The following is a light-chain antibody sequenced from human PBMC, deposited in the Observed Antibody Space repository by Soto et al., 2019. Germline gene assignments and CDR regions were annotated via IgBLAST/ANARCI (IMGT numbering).Light chain of an antibody. CDR1: ISDIGAYKY. CDR2: DVT. Sequence: QSALTQPASVSGSPGQSITISCTGVISDIGAYKYVAWYQQHPDKAPKLMIYDVTYRPSGVSNSFSGSKSGNTASLTISELQAEDEADYYCSSYTSTNTVIFGGGTKLTVL. CDR3: SSYTSTNTVI. J-gene: IGLJ2*01. V-gene: IGLV2-14*01.